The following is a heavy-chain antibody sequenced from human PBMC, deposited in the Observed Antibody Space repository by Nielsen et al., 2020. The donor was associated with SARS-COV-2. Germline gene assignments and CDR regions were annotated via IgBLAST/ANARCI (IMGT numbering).Heavy chain of an antibody. J-gene: IGHJ3*02. D-gene: IGHD2-2*01. CDR3: AKESIVVVSSGAFDI. V-gene: IGHV3-30*18. CDR1: GFTFSSYG. Sequence: GESLKISCAASGFTFSSYGMHWVRQAPGKGLEWVAVISYDGSNKYYADSVKGRFTISRDNSKNTLYLQMNSLRAEDTAVYYCAKESIVVVSSGAFDIWGQGTMVTVSS. CDR2: ISYDGSNK.